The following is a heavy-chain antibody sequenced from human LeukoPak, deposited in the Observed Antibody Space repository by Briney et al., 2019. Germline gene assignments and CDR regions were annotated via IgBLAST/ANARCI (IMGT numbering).Heavy chain of an antibody. CDR3: AKDHSYGSGSLPLPDY. D-gene: IGHD3-10*01. CDR1: GXTLSSYA. CDR2: ISGSGDST. J-gene: IGHJ4*02. V-gene: IGHV3-23*01. Sequence: GGSLRLSCAASGXTLSSYAMSWVRQAPGKGLEWVSAISGSGDSTYYADSVKSRFTISRDNSKNTLYLQMNSLRAEDTAVYYCAKDHSYGSGSLPLPDYWGQGTLVTVSS.